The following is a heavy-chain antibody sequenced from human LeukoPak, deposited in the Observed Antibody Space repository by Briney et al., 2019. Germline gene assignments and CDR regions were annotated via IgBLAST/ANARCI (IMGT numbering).Heavy chain of an antibody. J-gene: IGHJ6*02. Sequence: SETLSLTCAVYGGSFSVYYWSWIRQPPGKGLEWIGEINHSGSTNYNPSLKSRVTISVDTSKNQFSLKLSSVTAADTAVYYCARARGYSGYDAYYYYYGMDVWGQGTTVTVSS. CDR1: GGSFSVYY. D-gene: IGHD5-12*01. CDR3: ARARGYSGYDAYYYYYGMDV. V-gene: IGHV4-34*01. CDR2: INHSGST.